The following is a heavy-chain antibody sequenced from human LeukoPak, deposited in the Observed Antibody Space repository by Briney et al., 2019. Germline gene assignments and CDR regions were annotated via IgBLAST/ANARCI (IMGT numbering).Heavy chain of an antibody. Sequence: GGSLRLSCSASGCTFSSYAMHWVRQAPGKGLEYVSAISSNGGSTYYADSVKGRFTISRDNSKNTLYLQMSSLRAEDTAVYYCVKGDIVATIDYYYYGMDVWGQGTLVTVSS. CDR3: VKGDIVATIDYYYYGMDV. J-gene: IGHJ6*02. D-gene: IGHD5-12*01. V-gene: IGHV3-64D*06. CDR1: GCTFSSYA. CDR2: ISSNGGST.